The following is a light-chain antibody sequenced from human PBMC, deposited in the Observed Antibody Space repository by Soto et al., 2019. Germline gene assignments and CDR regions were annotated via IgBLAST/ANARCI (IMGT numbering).Light chain of an antibody. CDR1: QSVSTSN. V-gene: IGKV3-20*01. CDR3: QQFDYSLWT. J-gene: IGKJ1*01. Sequence: VLTQSPGTLSLSPGERATLSYRASQSVSTSNLAWYQQRPGQAPRLLIYGTSIRATGIPDRFSGSGSGTDFTLTISRLEPEDFAVYYCQQFDYSLWTFGQGTKVEIK. CDR2: GTS.